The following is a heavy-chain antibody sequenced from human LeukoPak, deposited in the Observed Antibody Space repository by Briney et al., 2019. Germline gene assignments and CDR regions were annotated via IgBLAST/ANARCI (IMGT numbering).Heavy chain of an antibody. J-gene: IGHJ4*02. Sequence: PGGSLRLSCAASGFTFSSYWMHWVCQAPGKGLVWVSRINSDGSSTSYADSVKGRFTISRGNAKNTLYLQMNSLRAEDTAVYYCAGDGYDSSGYLFDYWAQGPLVTVSS. CDR3: AGDGYDSSGYLFDY. D-gene: IGHD3-22*01. CDR1: GFTFSSYW. V-gene: IGHV3-74*01. CDR2: INSDGSST.